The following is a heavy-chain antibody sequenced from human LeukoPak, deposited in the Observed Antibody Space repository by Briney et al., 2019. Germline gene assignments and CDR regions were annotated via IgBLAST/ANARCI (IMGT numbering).Heavy chain of an antibody. CDR2: IPSSGGTT. CDR3: ARAGIVGAATESPFDN. Sequence: GGSLRLSCAASGFTFSNYAMYWVRQAPGKGLEWVSAIPSSGGTTYYADSVKGRFTISRDNSKNTLYLQMTSLRAEDTAVYYCARAGIVGAATESPFDNWGQGSLVTVSS. D-gene: IGHD1-26*01. CDR1: GFTFSNYA. J-gene: IGHJ4*02. V-gene: IGHV3-23*01.